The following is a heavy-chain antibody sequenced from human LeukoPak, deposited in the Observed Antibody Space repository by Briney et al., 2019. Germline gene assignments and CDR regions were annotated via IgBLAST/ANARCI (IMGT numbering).Heavy chain of an antibody. J-gene: IGHJ4*02. D-gene: IGHD2-2*01. CDR1: GYSISSGYY. Sequence: SETLSLTCTVSGYSISSGYYWGWIRQPPGKGLEWIGYIYYSGSTYYNPSLKSRVTISVDTSKNQLSLKLGSVTAADTAVYYCAREAYCSSTSCLEEGLDYWGQGTLVTVSS. CDR2: IYYSGST. V-gene: IGHV4-30-4*08. CDR3: AREAYCSSTSCLEEGLDY.